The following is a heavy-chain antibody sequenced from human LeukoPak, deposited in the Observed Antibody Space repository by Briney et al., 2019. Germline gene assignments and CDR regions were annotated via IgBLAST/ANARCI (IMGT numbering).Heavy chain of an antibody. CDR3: ARAPTAILTYYFDS. CDR2: ISYDESKK. J-gene: IGHJ4*02. V-gene: IGHV3-30*04. Sequence: PGGSLRLSCAASGFSFSSLTMHWVRQAPGKGLEWVAVISYDESKKYYADSVKDRFTISRDNSKNTLYLQMVSLRVKDTAIYYCARAPTAILTYYFDSWGQGTVVTVSS. CDR1: GFSFSSLT. D-gene: IGHD2/OR15-2a*01.